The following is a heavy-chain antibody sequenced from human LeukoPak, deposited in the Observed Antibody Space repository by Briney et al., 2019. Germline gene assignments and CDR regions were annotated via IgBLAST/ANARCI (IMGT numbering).Heavy chain of an antibody. CDR3: AKIRFYYDSSFDYWYFDL. J-gene: IGHJ2*01. V-gene: IGHV3-23*01. CDR2: ITASSGGT. Sequence: GGSLRLSCAASGFPFSSYAMGWVRQAPRKGLEWVSAITASSGGTYYADSVKGRFTISRDNSKNTLYLQINSLRAEDAAIYYCAKIRFYYDSSFDYWYFDLWGRGTLGTVSS. D-gene: IGHD3-22*01. CDR1: GFPFSSYA.